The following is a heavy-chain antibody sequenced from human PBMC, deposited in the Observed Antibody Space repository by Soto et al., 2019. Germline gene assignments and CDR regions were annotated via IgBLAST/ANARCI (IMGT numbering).Heavy chain of an antibody. J-gene: IGHJ6*02. CDR2: IILPFGTV. CDR1: GGTFSNYA. CDR3: ACLGFLLVPTTVSSDYYYYTMDV. D-gene: IGHD3-16*01. Sequence: ASVKVSFKASGGTFSNYAISWVRQAPGQGLEWMGRIILPFGTVNYAQKFQGRVTITADESMTTAYMELSGLRSEYTSVYYCACLGFLLVPTTVSSDYYYYTMDVWGQGTTVTDSS. V-gene: IGHV1-69*13.